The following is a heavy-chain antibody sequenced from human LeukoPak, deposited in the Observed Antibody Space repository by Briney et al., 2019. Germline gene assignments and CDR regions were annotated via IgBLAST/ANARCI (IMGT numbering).Heavy chain of an antibody. V-gene: IGHV4-34*01. D-gene: IGHD2-21*02. CDR2: INHSGST. J-gene: IGHJ5*02. Sequence: ASETLSLTCAVYGGSFSGYYWSWIRQPPGKGLEWIGEINHSGSTNYNPSLKSRVTISGDTSKNQFSLKLSSVTAADTAVYYCARGVAYCGGDCYFWFDPWGQGTLVTVSS. CDR1: GGSFSGYY. CDR3: ARGVAYCGGDCYFWFDP.